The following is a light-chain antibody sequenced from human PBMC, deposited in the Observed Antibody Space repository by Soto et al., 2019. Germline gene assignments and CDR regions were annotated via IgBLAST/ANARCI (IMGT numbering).Light chain of an antibody. Sequence: QSALTQPASVSGSPGQSITISCTGTSSDVGGYNYVSWYQQHPGKAPKLMIYDVSERPSGVSDRFSASKSGNTASLIISGLQAEDEADYYCSSLTSDSSHYVFGSGTKLTVL. V-gene: IGLV2-14*01. CDR2: DVS. CDR1: SSDVGGYNY. J-gene: IGLJ1*01. CDR3: SSLTSDSSHYV.